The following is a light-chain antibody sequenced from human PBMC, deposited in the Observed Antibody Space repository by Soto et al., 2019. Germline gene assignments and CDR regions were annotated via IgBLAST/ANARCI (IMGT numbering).Light chain of an antibody. Sequence: IQLTQSPSSLSACVGDGVTXTCRASQDIRNYLAWYQQKPGKAPKLLICDASTLYSGVPSRFSGSGSGTEFTLTISSLQPDDFATYYCQPYNDYPITFGQRTRLEIK. CDR2: DAS. V-gene: IGKV1-9*01. CDR3: QPYNDYPIT. J-gene: IGKJ5*01. CDR1: QDIRNY.